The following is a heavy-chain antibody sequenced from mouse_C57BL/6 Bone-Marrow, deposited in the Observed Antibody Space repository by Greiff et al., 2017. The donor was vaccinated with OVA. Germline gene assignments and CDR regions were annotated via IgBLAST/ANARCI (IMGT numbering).Heavy chain of an antibody. Sequence: EVQLQQSGPELVKPGASVKISCKASGYTFTDYYMNWVKQSHGKSLEWIGDINPNNGGTSYNQKFKGKATLTVDKSSSTAYMELRSLTSDDSAVYYCATSYYSILYAMDYWGQGTSVTVSS. CDR2: INPNNGGT. D-gene: IGHD2-5*01. J-gene: IGHJ4*01. V-gene: IGHV1-26*01. CDR3: ATSYYSILYAMDY. CDR1: GYTFTDYY.